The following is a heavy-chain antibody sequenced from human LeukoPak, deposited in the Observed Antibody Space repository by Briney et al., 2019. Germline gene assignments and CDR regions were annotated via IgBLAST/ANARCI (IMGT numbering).Heavy chain of an antibody. CDR2: IWFDGSVK. Sequence: PGGSLRVSCAASGFTFNTHGMHWVRQAPGKGLEWLAAIWFDGSVKHYSDAVKGRFTISRDNSLNTLYLQMSSLRVEDTAVYYCARRVASANDAFDIWGQGTMVTVSS. CDR3: ARRVASANDAFDI. J-gene: IGHJ3*02. D-gene: IGHD6-13*01. CDR1: GFTFNTHG. V-gene: IGHV3-33*08.